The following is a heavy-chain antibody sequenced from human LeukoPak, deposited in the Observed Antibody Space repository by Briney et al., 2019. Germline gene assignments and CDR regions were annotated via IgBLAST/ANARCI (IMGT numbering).Heavy chain of an antibody. V-gene: IGHV1-69*04. CDR3: ARKLGDYKTGDYYYGMDV. CDR2: IIPILGIA. D-gene: IGHD4-17*01. CDR1: GYTFTNYG. J-gene: IGHJ6*02. Sequence: GASVKVSCKASGYTFTNYGISWVRQAPGQGLEWMGRIIPILGIANYAQKFQGRVTITADKSTSTAYMEPSSLRSEDTAVYYCARKLGDYKTGDYYYGMDVWGQGTTVTVSS.